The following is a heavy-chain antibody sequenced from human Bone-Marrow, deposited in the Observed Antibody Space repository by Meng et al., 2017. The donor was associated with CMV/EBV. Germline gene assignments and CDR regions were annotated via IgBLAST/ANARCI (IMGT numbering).Heavy chain of an antibody. J-gene: IGHJ3*02. V-gene: IGHV5-51*01. Sequence: KVSCKGSGYSFTSYWIGWVRQMPGKGLEWMGIIYPGDSDTGYSPSFQGQVTISADKSISTAYLQWSSLKASDTAMYYCARQVVADAFDIWGQGTMVTVSS. D-gene: IGHD2-15*01. CDR1: GYSFTSYW. CDR2: IYPGDSDT. CDR3: ARQVVADAFDI.